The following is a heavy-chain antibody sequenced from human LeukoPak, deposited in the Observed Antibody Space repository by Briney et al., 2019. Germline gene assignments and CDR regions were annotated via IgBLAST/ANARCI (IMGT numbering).Heavy chain of an antibody. CDR1: GGSISGYH. Sequence: SETLSLTCTVSGGSISGYHWSWIRQAPGKGLEWIGHTQYRVSANQSPSLKGRVTISVDTSKNQFSLKLSSVTAADTAVYYCARHNRGSSTDWFDPGGQGTLVTVSA. CDR3: ARHNRGSSTDWFDP. CDR2: TQYRVSA. D-gene: IGHD3-10*01. J-gene: IGHJ5*02. V-gene: IGHV4-59*08.